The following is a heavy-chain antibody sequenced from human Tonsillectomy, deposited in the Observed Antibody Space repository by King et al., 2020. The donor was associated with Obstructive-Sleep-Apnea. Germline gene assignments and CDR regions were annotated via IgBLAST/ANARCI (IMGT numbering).Heavy chain of an antibody. J-gene: IGHJ6*02. CDR1: GGSISSYY. Sequence: VQLQESGPGLVKPSETLSLTCTVSGGSISSYYWSWIRQPPGKGLEWIGYIYYSGSTNYNPSLKSRVTISVDTSKNQFSLKLSSVTAADTAVDYCARLATYYDILTGFYYYYGMDVWGQGTTVTVSS. V-gene: IGHV4-59*08. CDR2: IYYSGST. CDR3: ARLATYYDILTGFYYYYGMDV. D-gene: IGHD3-9*01.